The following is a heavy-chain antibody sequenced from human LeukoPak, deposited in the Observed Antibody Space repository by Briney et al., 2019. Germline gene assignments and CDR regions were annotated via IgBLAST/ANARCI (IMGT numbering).Heavy chain of an antibody. CDR3: ARLTDF. J-gene: IGHJ4*02. CDR1: GGSIIISNYY. Sequence: SETLSLTCTVSGGSIIISNYYWGWIRQSPGKGLECIGKISYSGTTYYNPSLRSRVHISVDTSKNQFSLSLSSVTAADTAVYYCARLTDFWGQGILVTVSS. V-gene: IGHV4-39*01. CDR2: ISYSGTT.